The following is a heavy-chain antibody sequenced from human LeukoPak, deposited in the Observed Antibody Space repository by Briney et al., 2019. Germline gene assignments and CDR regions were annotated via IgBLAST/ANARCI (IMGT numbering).Heavy chain of an antibody. J-gene: IGHJ4*02. Sequence: SETLSLTCAVYGGSFSGYYWSWIRQPPGKGLEWIGEISHSGSTNYSPSLKSRVTISVDTSKNQFSLKLSSVTAADTAVYYCARGDARDYWGQGTLVTVSS. CDR3: ARGDARDY. V-gene: IGHV4-34*01. CDR1: GGSFSGYY. CDR2: ISHSGST.